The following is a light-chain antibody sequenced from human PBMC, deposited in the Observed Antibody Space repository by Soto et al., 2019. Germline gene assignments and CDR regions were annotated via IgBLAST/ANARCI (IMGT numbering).Light chain of an antibody. V-gene: IGLV2-11*01. CDR1: SSDVGAYNF. CDR2: DVS. Sequence: QSVLTQPPSVSGSPGQSVTISCTGTSSDVGAYNFVSWYQHYPGKAPKLIIFDVSARPSGVPDRFSGSKSGNTASLTISGLQADDEADYYCCSYAGTYSPVLGGGTTVTVL. CDR3: CSYAGTYSPV. J-gene: IGLJ2*01.